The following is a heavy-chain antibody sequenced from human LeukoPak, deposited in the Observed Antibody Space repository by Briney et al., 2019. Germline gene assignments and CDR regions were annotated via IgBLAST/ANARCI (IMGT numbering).Heavy chain of an antibody. V-gene: IGHV3-7*01. CDR1: GFTFSSYW. CDR3: ARDMNYGSGSYEYAFDI. D-gene: IGHD3-10*01. Sequence: PGGSLRLSCAASGFTFSSYWMSWVRQAPGKGLEWVANIKQDGSEKYYVDSVKGRFTISRDNAKNSLYLQMNSLRAEDTAVYYCARDMNYGSGSYEYAFDIWGQGTMVTVSS. CDR2: IKQDGSEK. J-gene: IGHJ3*02.